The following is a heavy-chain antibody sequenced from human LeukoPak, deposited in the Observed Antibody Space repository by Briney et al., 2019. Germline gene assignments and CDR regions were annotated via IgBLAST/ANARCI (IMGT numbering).Heavy chain of an antibody. V-gene: IGHV3-53*04. Sequence: GGSLRLSCAASGFTVSSNYMSWVRQAPGKWLEWVSVIYSGGSTYYADSVKGRFTISRHNSKNTLYLQMSSLRAEDTAVYYCARVRDYYDSSGYRDAFDIWGQGTMVTVSS. D-gene: IGHD3-22*01. J-gene: IGHJ3*02. CDR2: IYSGGST. CDR3: ARVRDYYDSSGYRDAFDI. CDR1: GFTVSSNY.